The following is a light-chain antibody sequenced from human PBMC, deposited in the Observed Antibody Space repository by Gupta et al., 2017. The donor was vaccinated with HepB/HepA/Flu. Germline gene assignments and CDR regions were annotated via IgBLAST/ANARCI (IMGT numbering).Light chain of an antibody. CDR3: MQTRQSPLT. Sequence: DIVMTQSPLSLPVTPGEPASISCGSSESLLHSNRHNYLNWYLQRPGQSPQRLIYLGSNRASGVPGRFSGSGSGTYFTLDISRVEAEDVGVYFCMQTRQSPLTFGGGTRVEMK. CDR2: LGS. J-gene: IGKJ4*01. V-gene: IGKV2-28*01. CDR1: ESLLHSNRHNY.